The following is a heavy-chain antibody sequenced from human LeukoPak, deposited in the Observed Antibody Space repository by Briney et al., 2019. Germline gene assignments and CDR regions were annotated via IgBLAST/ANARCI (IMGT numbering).Heavy chain of an antibody. CDR1: GFTFSNYW. Sequence: GGSLRLSCAASGFTFSNYWMSWVRQAPGKGLEWVANIKQDGSEKYYVDSVKGRFTISRDNAKNSLYLQMNSLRAEDTAVYYCARTLPPGDAFDIWGQGTMVTVSS. J-gene: IGHJ3*02. D-gene: IGHD3-10*01. V-gene: IGHV3-7*03. CDR2: IKQDGSEK. CDR3: ARTLPPGDAFDI.